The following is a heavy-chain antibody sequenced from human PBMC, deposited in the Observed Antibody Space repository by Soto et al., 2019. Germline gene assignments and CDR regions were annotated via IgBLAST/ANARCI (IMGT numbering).Heavy chain of an antibody. D-gene: IGHD2-2*01. CDR3: ARARVPAEPIKRRSDNWCDP. J-gene: IGHJ5*02. CDR2: ISSSSSTI. V-gene: IGHV3-48*02. Sequence: EVQLVESGGGLVQPGGSLRLSCAASGFTFSSYSMNWVRQAPGKGLEWVSYISSSSSTIYYADSVKGRFTISRDNAKNSLYLQMNSLRDEDTAVYYCARARVPAEPIKRRSDNWCDPWGQGTLVTVSS. CDR1: GFTFSSYS.